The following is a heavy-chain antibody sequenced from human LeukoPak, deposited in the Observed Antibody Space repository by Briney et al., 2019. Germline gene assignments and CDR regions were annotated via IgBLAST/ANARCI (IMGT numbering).Heavy chain of an antibody. CDR1: GGTFSIYA. CDR3: ARGSGYSSVWFDP. Sequence: SVEVSCKASGGTFSIYAISWVRQGPGQGLGWMGGIIPIFGTANYAQKFQGRVTITADESTSTAYMELSSLRSEDTAVYYCARGSGYSSVWFDPWGQGTLVTVSS. J-gene: IGHJ5*02. V-gene: IGHV1-69*13. CDR2: IIPIFGTA. D-gene: IGHD6-19*01.